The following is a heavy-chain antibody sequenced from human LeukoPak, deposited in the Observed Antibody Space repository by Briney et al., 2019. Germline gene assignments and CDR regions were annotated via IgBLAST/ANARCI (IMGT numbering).Heavy chain of an antibody. D-gene: IGHD3/OR15-3a*01. CDR3: ARQTGSGLFILP. J-gene: IGHJ4*02. CDR1: GVSISSSNSY. Sequence: SETLSLTCTVSGVSISSSNSYWGWIRQPPGKGLEWIGSIYYGGNTYYNASLKSQVSISIDTSKNQFSLRLTSVTAADTAVYYCARQTGSGLFILPGGQGALVTVSS. V-gene: IGHV4-39*01. CDR2: IYYGGNT.